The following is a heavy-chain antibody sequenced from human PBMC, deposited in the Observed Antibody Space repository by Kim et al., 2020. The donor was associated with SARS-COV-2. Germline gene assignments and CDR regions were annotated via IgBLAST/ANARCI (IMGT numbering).Heavy chain of an antibody. CDR3: ARGGVVPAASSAFGI. CDR1: GNTFSSYY. J-gene: IGHJ3*02. Sequence: ASVKVSCKASGNTFSSYYMHWVRQAPGQGLEWMGIINPSGGSTIYAQKFQARVTMTGDTSTSTVYMELSSLRSEDTAVYYCARGGVVPAASSAFGIWGQGPRVTVSS. V-gene: IGHV1-46*01. D-gene: IGHD2-2*01. CDR2: INPSGGST.